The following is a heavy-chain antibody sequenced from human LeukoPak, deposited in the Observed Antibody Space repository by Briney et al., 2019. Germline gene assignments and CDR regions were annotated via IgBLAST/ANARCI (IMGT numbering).Heavy chain of an antibody. D-gene: IGHD6-19*01. CDR3: AREIIAVAGTGGAFAI. CDR1: GGSISSYY. Sequence: PSETLSLTCTVSGGSISSYYWSWIRQPAGKGLEWIGLIYTSGSTNYNPSRKRRVTMSVDTSKNQFSLKLSSVTAADTAVYYCAREIIAVAGTGGAFAIWGQGTMVTVSS. V-gene: IGHV4-4*07. J-gene: IGHJ3*02. CDR2: IYTSGST.